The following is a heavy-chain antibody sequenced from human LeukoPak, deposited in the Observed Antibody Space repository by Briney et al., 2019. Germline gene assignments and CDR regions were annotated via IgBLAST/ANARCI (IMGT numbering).Heavy chain of an antibody. CDR3: TTRLQHHFDY. D-gene: IGHD2-15*01. J-gene: IGHJ4*02. CDR2: MSDSHSGIQT. CDR1: GFTFSSYT. Sequence: GASLRLSCAASGFTFSSYTMNWVRQALGQGLEWVCTMSDSHSGIQTQYADSVKGRFTISRDDPQNTVYLQMDSLRAEDTAVYYCTTRLQHHFDYWGQGAQVTVSS. V-gene: IGHV3-23*01.